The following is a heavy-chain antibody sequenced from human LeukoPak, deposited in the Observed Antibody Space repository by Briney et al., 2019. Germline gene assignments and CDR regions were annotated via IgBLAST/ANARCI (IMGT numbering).Heavy chain of an antibody. CDR1: GYTFTSYY. D-gene: IGHD5-18*01. Sequence: ASAKVSCKASGYTFTSYYMHWVRQAPGQGLEWMGIINPSGGSTSYAQKFQGRVTMTRDTSTSTVYMELSSLRSEDTAVYYCARDPGGDTAMDPLGYWGQGTLVTVSS. J-gene: IGHJ4*02. CDR3: ARDPGGDTAMDPLGY. CDR2: INPSGGST. V-gene: IGHV1-46*01.